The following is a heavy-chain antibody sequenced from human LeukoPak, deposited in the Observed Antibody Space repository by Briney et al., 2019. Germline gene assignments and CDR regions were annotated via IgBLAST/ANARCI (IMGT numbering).Heavy chain of an antibody. V-gene: IGHV1-18*01. Sequence: ASVTVSCKASGYTFKNYGISWVRQAPGQGLEWMGWISAYNGYTKYAQKVQGRVTMTTDTSTSTAYMELRSLRSDDTAVYYCARGAVNRYNWNDDNYYYYYMDVWGKGTTVIISS. CDR3: ARGAVNRYNWNDDNYYYYYMDV. D-gene: IGHD1-1*01. J-gene: IGHJ6*03. CDR2: ISAYNGYT. CDR1: GYTFKNYG.